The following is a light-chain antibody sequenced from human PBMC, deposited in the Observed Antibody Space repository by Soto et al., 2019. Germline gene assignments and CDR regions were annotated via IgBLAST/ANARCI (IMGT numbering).Light chain of an antibody. J-gene: IGKJ1*01. CDR3: QQSKRFPKT. CDR1: QTVTSY. CDR2: AAS. V-gene: IGKV1-39*01. Sequence: DVQMTQSPSSLSASVGDSLTLTCRASQTVTSYLYWYQQKPGNAPQLLLYAASTLQGGVHSRFSGSGSGTEFTLTIISLQHDDFATYYWQQSKRFPKTFGLGTKVEVK.